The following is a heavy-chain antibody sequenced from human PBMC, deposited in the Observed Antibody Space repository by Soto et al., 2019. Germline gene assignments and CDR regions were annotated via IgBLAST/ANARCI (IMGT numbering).Heavy chain of an antibody. Sequence: GGSLRLSCAASGFTFTNYDMSWVRQAPGKGPEWVSNIRGSGGTTYYADSVKGRFTISRDNSKNTLYLQMNSLRAEDTAVYYCAKERAVAGFEYCCQGSLASVSS. J-gene: IGHJ4*02. D-gene: IGHD6-19*01. CDR3: AKERAVAGFEY. CDR2: IRGSGGTT. CDR1: GFTFTNYD. V-gene: IGHV3-23*01.